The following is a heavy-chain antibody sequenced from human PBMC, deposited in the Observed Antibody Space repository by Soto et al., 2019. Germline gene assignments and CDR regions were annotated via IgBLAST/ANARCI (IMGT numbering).Heavy chain of an antibody. CDR3: AKCGNYVMCTGQGEFEP. CDR2: ISDSGAVI. CDR1: GFTFRNYA. J-gene: IGHJ5*02. Sequence: TGWSLRISCTASGFTFRNYAMIWVRQAPGKGLQWVSGISDSGAVIFHADSVRGRFTISRDNSKNTLYLQMNSLRAEDTALYYCAKCGNYVMCTGQGEFEPWGPGTLGIGS. V-gene: IGHV3-23*01. D-gene: IGHD2-8*02.